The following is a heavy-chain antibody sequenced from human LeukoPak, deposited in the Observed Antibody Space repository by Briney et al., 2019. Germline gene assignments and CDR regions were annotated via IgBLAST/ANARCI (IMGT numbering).Heavy chain of an antibody. CDR1: GFTFDDYG. CDR2: INWNGVST. CDR3: ARGLLWLHALDQ. J-gene: IGHJ4*02. Sequence: GGSLRLSCAASGFTFDDYGMNWVRQTPGKGLEWVSGINWNGVSTGYADSVKGRFTISRDNAKNSLFLQMTSLRADDTAVYYCARGLLWLHALDQWGQGSLVTVSS. D-gene: IGHD5-18*01. V-gene: IGHV3-20*04.